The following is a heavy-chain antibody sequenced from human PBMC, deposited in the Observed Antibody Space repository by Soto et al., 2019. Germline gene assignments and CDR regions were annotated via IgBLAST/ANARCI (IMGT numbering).Heavy chain of an antibody. CDR2: ISYDGSNK. J-gene: IGHJ4*02. D-gene: IGHD1-26*01. V-gene: IGHV3-30*03. Sequence: QVQLVESGGGVVQPGRSLRLSCAASGFTFSSYGMHWVRQAPGKGLEWVAVISYDGSNKYYADSVKGRFTISRDNSKNTLYLQTNSLRAEDTAVYYFARSPYSVSYLAYFDYWGQGTLVTVSS. CDR3: ARSPYSVSYLAYFDY. CDR1: GFTFSSYG.